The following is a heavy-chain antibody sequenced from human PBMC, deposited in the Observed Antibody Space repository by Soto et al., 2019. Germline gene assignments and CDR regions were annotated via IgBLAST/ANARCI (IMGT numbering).Heavy chain of an antibody. Sequence: VKGSCKGAGGTFSSYAISWLRQAPGQGLEWMGGIIPIFGTANYAQKFQGRVTITADESTSTAYMELSSLRSEDTAVYYCARDRGITGSSAPFDYWGQGTLVTVSS. CDR2: IIPIFGTA. V-gene: IGHV1-69*13. CDR1: GGTFSSYA. J-gene: IGHJ4*02. CDR3: ARDRGITGSSAPFDY. D-gene: IGHD1-20*01.